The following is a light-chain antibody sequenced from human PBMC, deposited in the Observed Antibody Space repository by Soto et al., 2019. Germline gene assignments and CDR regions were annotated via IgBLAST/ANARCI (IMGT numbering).Light chain of an antibody. CDR3: LHHGSSLWT. V-gene: IGKV3-15*01. J-gene: IGKJ1*01. Sequence: EIVMTQSPATLSVSPGERATLSCWASQSVKSHLAWYHQKPGQAPRLLIYDASTRVAGVPARFSGSGSGTEFALTISRLEPEDFAMYYCLHHGSSLWTFGQGTKVDI. CDR2: DAS. CDR1: QSVKSH.